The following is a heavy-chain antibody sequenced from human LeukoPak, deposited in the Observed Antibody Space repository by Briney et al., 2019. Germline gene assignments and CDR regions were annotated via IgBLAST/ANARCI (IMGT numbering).Heavy chain of an antibody. CDR1: GFTFSIYA. CDR2: VSGSGGGT. CDR3: AKDCTSTNCYVGY. J-gene: IGHJ4*02. V-gene: IGHV3-23*01. D-gene: IGHD2-2*01. Sequence: GGSLRLSCAASGFTFSIYAMSWVRQAPGKGLEWVSAVSGSGGGTYYADSVKGRFTISRDNSKDTLYLQMNSLSAEDTAVYYCAKDCTSTNCYVGYWGQGTLVTVSS.